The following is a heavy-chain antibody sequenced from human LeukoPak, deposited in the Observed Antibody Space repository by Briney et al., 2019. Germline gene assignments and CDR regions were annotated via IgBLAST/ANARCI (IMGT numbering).Heavy chain of an antibody. CDR3: ARMSVAGYYYYYMDV. D-gene: IGHD6-19*01. J-gene: IGHJ6*03. V-gene: IGHV4-39*01. Sequence: SEILSLTCTVSGGSISSSSYYWGWIRQPPGKGLEWIGSIYYSGSTYYNPSLKSRVTISVDTSKNQFSLKLSSVTAADTAVYYCARMSVAGYYYYYMDVWGKGTTVTVSS. CDR1: GGSISSSSYY. CDR2: IYYSGST.